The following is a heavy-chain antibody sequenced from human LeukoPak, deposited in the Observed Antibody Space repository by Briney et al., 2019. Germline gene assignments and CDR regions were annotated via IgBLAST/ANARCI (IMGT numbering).Heavy chain of an antibody. J-gene: IGHJ4*02. CDR3: TRGPSTTVTNRNYFDY. CDR1: GYTFTNYG. V-gene: IGHV1-2*02. CDR2: INPNSGAT. D-gene: IGHD4-11*01. Sequence: ASVKVSCKASGYTFTNYGVSWVRQAPGQGLEWMGWINPNSGATTYARKFQGRVTMTRDTSISTAYMELSRLRSDDTAVYYCTRGPSTTVTNRNYFDYWGQGTLVTVSS.